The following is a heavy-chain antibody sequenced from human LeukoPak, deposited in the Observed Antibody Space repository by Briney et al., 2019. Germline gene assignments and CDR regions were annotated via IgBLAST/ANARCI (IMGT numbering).Heavy chain of an antibody. Sequence: GGSLRLSCAVSGITLSNYGMSWVRQAPGKGLQWVAGISGSGGTTNYADSVKGRFTISRDNPKNTLFLHMNSLRAEDTAVYFCAKRGVVIRVILVGFHKEAYYFDSWGQGALVTVSS. CDR3: AKRGVVIRVILVGFHKEAYYFDS. CDR2: ISGSGGTT. CDR1: GITLSNYG. V-gene: IGHV3-23*01. D-gene: IGHD3-22*01. J-gene: IGHJ4*02.